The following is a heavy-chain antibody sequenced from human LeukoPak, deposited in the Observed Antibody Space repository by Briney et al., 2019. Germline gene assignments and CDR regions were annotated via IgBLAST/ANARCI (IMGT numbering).Heavy chain of an antibody. CDR2: IYYRGST. CDR3: ASGGNGDYYFDY. D-gene: IGHD4-17*01. V-gene: IGHV4-61*05. CDR1: GGSISNSNYY. Sequence: PSETLSLTCTVSGGSISNSNYYWGWIRQPPGKGLEWTGYIYYRGSTDYNPSLKSRVTISVDTSKNQFFLKLSSVTAADTAVYYCASGGNGDYYFDYWGQGTLVTVSS. J-gene: IGHJ4*02.